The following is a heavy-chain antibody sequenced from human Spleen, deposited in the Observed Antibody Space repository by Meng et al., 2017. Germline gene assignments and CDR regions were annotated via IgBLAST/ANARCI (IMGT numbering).Heavy chain of an antibody. J-gene: IGHJ4*02. Sequence: QVQLVQSGAEVKKPGASVKVSCKAFGYTFTSSAIHWVRQAPGQSLEWMGWFVSNADTYPAQKFQGRVTMTRDTHTSTDFMELRSLRFDDTAVYYCARGTPGRSYSDYWCQGTLVTVSS. CDR1: GYTFTSSA. CDR3: ARGTPGRSYSDY. D-gene: IGHD3-10*01. V-gene: IGHV1-3*01. CDR2: FVSNADT.